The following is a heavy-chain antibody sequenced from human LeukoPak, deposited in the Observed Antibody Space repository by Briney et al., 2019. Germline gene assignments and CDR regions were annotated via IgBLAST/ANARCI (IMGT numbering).Heavy chain of an antibody. D-gene: IGHD4-23*01. CDR2: ISGSGGRT. CDR3: AKDRDRGNFDRLDY. J-gene: IGHJ4*02. Sequence: GGSLRLSCAPSRVTPSTDAMSSGPEAPGKGLGGGSHISGSGGRTYCADCVNGRYNMSRDNHKNTQYLQMSRLRAEDTAVYYCAKDRDRGNFDRLDYWGQGTLVTVSS. V-gene: IGHV3-23*01. CDR1: RVTPSTDA.